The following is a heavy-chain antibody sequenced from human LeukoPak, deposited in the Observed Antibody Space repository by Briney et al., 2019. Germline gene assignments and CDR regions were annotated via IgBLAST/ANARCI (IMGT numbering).Heavy chain of an antibody. D-gene: IGHD5-18*01. CDR3: ARKRVVDTARGGFDY. V-gene: IGHV4-59*01. Sequence: PSETLSLTCTVSGGSISSYYWSWIRQPPGKGLEWIGYIYYSGSTNYNPSLKSRVTISVDTSKNQFSLKLSSVTAADTAVYYCARKRVVDTARGGFDYWGQGTLVTVSS. CDR2: IYYSGST. J-gene: IGHJ4*02. CDR1: GGSISSYY.